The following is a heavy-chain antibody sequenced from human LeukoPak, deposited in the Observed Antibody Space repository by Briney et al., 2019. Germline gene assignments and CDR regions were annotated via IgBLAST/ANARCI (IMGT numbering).Heavy chain of an antibody. Sequence: GGSLRLSCAASGFTFSSYSMNWVRQAPGKGLEWVSSISSSSSYIYYADSVKGRFTISRDNANNSLYLRRNSLRAEDTAVYCCARDLLMRGVIPSYYFDYGGRGPLAPVPS. CDR1: GFTFSSYS. V-gene: IGHV3-21*01. J-gene: IGHJ4*02. CDR3: ARDLLMRGVIPSYYFDY. CDR2: ISSSSSYI. D-gene: IGHD3-10*01.